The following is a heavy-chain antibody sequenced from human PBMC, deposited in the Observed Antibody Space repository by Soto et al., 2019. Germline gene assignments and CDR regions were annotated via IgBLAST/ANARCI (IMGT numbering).Heavy chain of an antibody. CDR1: GYTFTSYG. V-gene: IGHV1-18*01. CDR2: ISAYNGNT. CDR3: ARVLGSGGSCYSGCWFDP. D-gene: IGHD2-15*01. Sequence: QVQLVQSGAEVKKPGASVKVSCKASGYTFTSYGISWVRQAPGQGLEWMGWISAYNGNTNYAQKHQGRVTMTTDTSTSTAYMELRSLRSDDTAVYYCARVLGSGGSCYSGCWFDPWGQGTLVTVSS. J-gene: IGHJ5*02.